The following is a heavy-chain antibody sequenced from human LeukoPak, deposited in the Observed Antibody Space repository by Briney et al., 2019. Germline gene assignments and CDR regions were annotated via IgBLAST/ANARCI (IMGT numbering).Heavy chain of an antibody. CDR3: ARGKVVVTYHWFDP. D-gene: IGHD3-22*01. Sequence: GASVKVSCKASGGTFSSCAISWVRQAPGQGLEWMGGIIPIFGTANYAQKFQGRVTITADKSTSTAYMELSSLRSEDTAVYYCARGKVVVTYHWFDPWGQGTLVTVSS. CDR2: IIPIFGTA. V-gene: IGHV1-69*06. J-gene: IGHJ5*02. CDR1: GGTFSSCA.